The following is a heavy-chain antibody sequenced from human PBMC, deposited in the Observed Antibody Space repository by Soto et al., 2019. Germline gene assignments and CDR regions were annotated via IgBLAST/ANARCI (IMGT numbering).Heavy chain of an antibody. D-gene: IGHD3-10*01. CDR1: GFTFSSYA. CDR3: ARDASMVRGVIFYYYYVMDV. Sequence: GGSLRLSCAASGFTFSSYAMHWVRQAPGKGLEWVAVISYDGSNKYYADSVKGRFTISRDNSKNTLYLQMNSLRAEDTAVYYCARDASMVRGVIFYYYYVMDVWGQGTTVTVSS. CDR2: ISYDGSNK. J-gene: IGHJ6*02. V-gene: IGHV3-30-3*01.